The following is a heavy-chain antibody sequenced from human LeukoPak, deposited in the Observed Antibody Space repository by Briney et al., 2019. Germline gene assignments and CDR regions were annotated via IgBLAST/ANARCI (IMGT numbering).Heavy chain of an antibody. CDR1: GFTFSSYW. CDR2: IRSKANSYAT. J-gene: IGHJ4*02. Sequence: GGSLRLSCAASGFTFSSYWMHWVRQAPGKGLEWVGRIRSKANSYATAYAASVKGRFTISRDDSKNTAYLQMNSLKTEDTAVYYCTRQESWGQGTLVTVSS. CDR3: TRQES. D-gene: IGHD2/OR15-2a*01. V-gene: IGHV3-73*01.